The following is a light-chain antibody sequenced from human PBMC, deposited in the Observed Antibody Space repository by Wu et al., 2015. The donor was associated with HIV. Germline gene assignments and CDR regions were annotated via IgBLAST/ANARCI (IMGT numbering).Light chain of an antibody. Sequence: AIRITQSPSSLSASTGDRVTITCRANESVSSSLAWYQQKPGEAPKLLIFASSTLQSGVPSRFSGSGSGTEFILTITCLQSEDFASYYCLQYYNYPRSFGQGTRVEIK. CDR3: LQYYNYPRS. J-gene: IGKJ1*01. V-gene: IGKV1-8*01. CDR1: ESVSSS. CDR2: ASS.